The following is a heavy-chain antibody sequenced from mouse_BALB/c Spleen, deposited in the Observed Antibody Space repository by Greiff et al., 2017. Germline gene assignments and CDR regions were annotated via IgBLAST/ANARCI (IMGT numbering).Heavy chain of an antibody. J-gene: IGHJ3*01. CDR1: GYTFTSYY. CDR3: AREGNGNYGFAY. Sequence: QVQLQQPGAELVKPGASVKLSCKASGYTFTSYYMYWVKQRPGQGLEWIGGINPSNGGTNFNEKFKGKATLTSDKSSSTAYMELSSLTSEDSAVYYCAREGNGNYGFAYWGQGTLVTVSA. CDR2: INPSNGGT. D-gene: IGHD2-1*01. V-gene: IGHV1-53*01.